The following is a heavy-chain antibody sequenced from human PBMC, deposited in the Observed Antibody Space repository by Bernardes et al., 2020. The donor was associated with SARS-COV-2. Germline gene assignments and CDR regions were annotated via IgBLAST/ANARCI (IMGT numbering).Heavy chain of an antibody. CDR2: INTNTGNP. Sequence: ASVKVSCKASGYTFTNYAINWVRQAPGQGLEYMGWINTNTGNPTYGQGFTGRFVFSLDTSVSTAYLQISSLKAEDTAIYFCSRDDVVPGDLYYHGMDVWGQGTTVTVSS. J-gene: IGHJ6*02. D-gene: IGHD2-21*02. CDR1: GYTFTNYA. CDR3: SRDDVVPGDLYYHGMDV. V-gene: IGHV7-4-1*02.